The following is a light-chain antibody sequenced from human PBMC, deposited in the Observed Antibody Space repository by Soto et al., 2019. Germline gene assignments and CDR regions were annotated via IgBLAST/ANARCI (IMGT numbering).Light chain of an antibody. CDR1: QSVSSSSNSKNY. CDR3: QQYYTTPRT. V-gene: IGKV4-1*01. J-gene: IGKJ1*01. Sequence: EIVITPSPSSLDVSLGERATINCKSSQSVSSSSNSKNYLAWYQQKPGQPPNLLIYGASTRESGVPDRFSGSGSGTDFTLTISSLQAEDVAVYYCQQYYTTPRTFGQGTKVDIK. CDR2: GAS.